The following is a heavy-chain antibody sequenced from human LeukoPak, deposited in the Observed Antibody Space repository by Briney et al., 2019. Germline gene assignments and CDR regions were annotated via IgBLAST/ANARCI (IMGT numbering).Heavy chain of an antibody. CDR2: IYYSGST. J-gene: IGHJ6*03. CDR3: ARRTYCTNGVCYTWGDYYYYMDV. CDR1: GGSISSSSYY. Sequence: PSETLSLTCTVSGGSISSSSYYWGWIRQPPGKGLEWIGSIYYSGSTYYNPSLKSRVTISVDTSKNQFSLKLSSVTAADTAVYYCARRTYCTNGVCYTWGDYYYYMDVWGKGTTVTVSS. D-gene: IGHD2-8*01. V-gene: IGHV4-39*07.